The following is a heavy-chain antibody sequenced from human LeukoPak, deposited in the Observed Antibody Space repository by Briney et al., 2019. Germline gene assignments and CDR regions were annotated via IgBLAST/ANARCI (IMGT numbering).Heavy chain of an antibody. V-gene: IGHV3-23*01. CDR3: AKEPLYYY. CDR1: GLTVSSNY. CDR2: ISGSGDTT. J-gene: IGHJ4*02. Sequence: GGSLRLSCAASGLTVSSNYMSWVRQAPGKGLEWVSAISGSGDTTYYADSVKGRFTISRDNSKNTLYLQMNSLRAEDTAVYYCAKEPLYYYWGQGTLVTVSS. D-gene: IGHD2-21*01.